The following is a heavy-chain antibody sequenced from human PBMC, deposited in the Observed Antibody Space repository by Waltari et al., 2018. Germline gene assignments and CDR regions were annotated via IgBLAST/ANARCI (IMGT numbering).Heavy chain of an antibody. Sequence: EVQLVESGGGLVEPGGSLRLSCAAAGFTFNSYSMNWVRQAPGKGLEWSSCISSTSTYIYYAEVVKGRFTVSRDNAKFSLYLQMSNLRAEDTAVYYCTRDPTGSGGYWGQGTLVTVSS. D-gene: IGHD3-16*01. V-gene: IGHV3-21*03. CDR2: ISSTSTYI. J-gene: IGHJ4*02. CDR1: GFTFNSYS. CDR3: TRDPTGSGGY.